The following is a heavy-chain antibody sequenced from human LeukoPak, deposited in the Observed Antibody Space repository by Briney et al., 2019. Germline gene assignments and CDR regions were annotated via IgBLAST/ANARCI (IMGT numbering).Heavy chain of an antibody. CDR2: IYHSGST. CDR1: GGSISSGGYS. CDR3: ARGRMTARPFDY. D-gene: IGHD5-18*01. Sequence: PSQTLSLTCAVSGGSISSGGYSWSWIRQPPGTGLEWIGYIYHSGSTNYNPSLKSRVTISVDTSKNQFSLKLSSVTAADTAVYYCARGRMTARPFDYWGQGTLVTVSS. V-gene: IGHV4-30-2*01. J-gene: IGHJ4*02.